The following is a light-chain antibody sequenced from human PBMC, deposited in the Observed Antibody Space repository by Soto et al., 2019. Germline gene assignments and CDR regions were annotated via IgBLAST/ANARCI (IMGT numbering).Light chain of an antibody. CDR1: QSISNW. V-gene: IGKV1-5*03. J-gene: IGKJ2*01. Sequence: DIPMTQSPSTLSESIGDRVTITCRASQSISNWLAWYQQKPGKAPKLLIYKASSLESGVPSRFSGSGSGTECTLTISSLQPDDLATYYCQEYNSYPYTFGKRTKLDIK. CDR3: QEYNSYPYT. CDR2: KAS.